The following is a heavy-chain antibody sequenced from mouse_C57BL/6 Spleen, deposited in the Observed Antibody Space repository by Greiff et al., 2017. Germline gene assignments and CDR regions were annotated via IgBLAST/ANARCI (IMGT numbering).Heavy chain of an antibody. V-gene: IGHV1-64*01. J-gene: IGHJ2*01. CDR3: ARKTVDPYYFDY. Sequence: QVQLQQPGAELVKPGASVKLSCKASGYTFTSYWMHWVKQRPGQGLEWIGMIHPNSGSTNYNEKFKSKATLTVDKSSSTAYMQRSSLTSEDSAVYYCARKTVDPYYFDYWGQGTTLTVSS. CDR2: IHPNSGST. D-gene: IGHD1-1*01. CDR1: GYTFTSYW.